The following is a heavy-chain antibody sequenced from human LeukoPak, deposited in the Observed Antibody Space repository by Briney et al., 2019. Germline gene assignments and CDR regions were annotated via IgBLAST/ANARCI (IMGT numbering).Heavy chain of an antibody. CDR1: GGSISSSSYY. CDR2: ICYSGST. J-gene: IGHJ5*02. V-gene: IGHV4-39*01. CDR3: ARQFDP. Sequence: PSETLSLTCTVSGGSISSSSYYWGWIRQPPGKGLEWIGCICYSGSTFYNPSLKSRVTISVDTSKNQFSLKLSSVTAADTSVYYCARQFDPWGQGTLVTVSS.